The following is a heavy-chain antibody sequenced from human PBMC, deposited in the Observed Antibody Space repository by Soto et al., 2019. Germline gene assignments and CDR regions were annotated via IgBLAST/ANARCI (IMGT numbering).Heavy chain of an antibody. Sequence: QVQLLQSGAEVKKPGASVKVSCKASGYKFTTYGITWVRQGPGQGLEWLGGISTYNGNTDYAQNLQDRVTMTTETSTSTAYLEVRSLTSDDTAVYFCARGLGTNGLDVWGQGTTVTVSS. CDR1: GYKFTTYG. D-gene: IGHD7-27*01. J-gene: IGHJ6*02. CDR3: ARGLGTNGLDV. CDR2: ISTYNGNT. V-gene: IGHV1-18*04.